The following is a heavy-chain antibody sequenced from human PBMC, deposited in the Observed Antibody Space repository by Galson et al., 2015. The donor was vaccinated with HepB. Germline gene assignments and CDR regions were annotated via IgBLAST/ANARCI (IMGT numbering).Heavy chain of an antibody. J-gene: IGHJ4*02. D-gene: IGHD3-22*01. CDR1: GFTFSSYA. CDR2: ISGSGGST. V-gene: IGHV3-23*01. CDR3: AKAPYYYDSSGYYYGSNLDY. Sequence: SLRLSCAASGFTFSSYAMSWVRQAPGKGLEWVSAISGSGGSTYYADSVKGRFTISRDNSKNTLYLQMNSLRAEDTAVYYCAKAPYYYDSSGYYYGSNLDYWGQGTLVTVSS.